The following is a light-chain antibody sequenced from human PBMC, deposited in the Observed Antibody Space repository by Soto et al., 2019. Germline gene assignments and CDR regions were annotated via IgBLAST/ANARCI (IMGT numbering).Light chain of an antibody. CDR1: QSVSSSY. J-gene: IGKJ4*01. Sequence: EIVLTQPPGTLSLSPGERATLSCRASQSVSSSYLAWYQQKPGQAPRLLIYGASSRATGIPDRFSGSGSGTDFTLTISRLEPEDFAVYYCQQYGSSPPGLTFGGGTKVDTK. V-gene: IGKV3-20*01. CDR2: GAS. CDR3: QQYGSSPPGLT.